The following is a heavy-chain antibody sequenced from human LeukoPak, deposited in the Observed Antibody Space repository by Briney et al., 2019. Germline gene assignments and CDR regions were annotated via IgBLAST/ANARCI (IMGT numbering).Heavy chain of an antibody. D-gene: IGHD3-10*01. J-gene: IGHJ6*02. CDR2: MNPNSGNT. Sequence: ASVKVSCKASGYTFTSYDINWVRQATGQGLEWMGWMNPNSGNTGYAQKFQGRVTMTRNTSISTAYMELSSLRSEDTAVYYCARGGPFSWFVELSSGYYYYYGMDVWGQGTTVTVSS. CDR1: GYTFTSYD. V-gene: IGHV1-8*01. CDR3: ARGGPFSWFVELSSGYYYYYGMDV.